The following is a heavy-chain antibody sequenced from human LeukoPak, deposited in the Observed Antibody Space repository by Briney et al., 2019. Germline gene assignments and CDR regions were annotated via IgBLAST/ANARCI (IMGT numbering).Heavy chain of an antibody. CDR3: AREGSDSSGYYYLHY. CDR2: NYYSGST. J-gene: IGHJ4*02. CDR1: GGSISSYY. V-gene: IGHV4-59*01. Sequence: SETLSLTCTVSGGSISSYYWSWIRQPPGKGLEWIGYNYYSGSTNYNPSLKSRVTISVDTSKNQISLKLSSVTAADTAVYYCAREGSDSSGYYYLHYWGQGTLVTVSS. D-gene: IGHD3-22*01.